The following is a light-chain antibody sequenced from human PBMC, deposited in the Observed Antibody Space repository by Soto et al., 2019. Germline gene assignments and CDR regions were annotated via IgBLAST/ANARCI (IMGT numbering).Light chain of an antibody. Sequence: QAVVTQPPSVSGAPGQRVSISCTGSSSNIGAGYDVHWYQQLPGTAPKLIISGNRNRPSGVPDRFSASKSDTSASLAITGLQAEDEGDYFCQSYDNSLSGLWVFGGGTKLTVL. CDR1: SSNIGAGYD. J-gene: IGLJ3*02. V-gene: IGLV1-40*01. CDR3: QSYDNSLSGLWV. CDR2: GNR.